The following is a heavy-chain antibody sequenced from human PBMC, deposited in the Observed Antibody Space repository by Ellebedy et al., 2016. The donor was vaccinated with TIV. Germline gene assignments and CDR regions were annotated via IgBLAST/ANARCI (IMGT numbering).Heavy chain of an antibody. CDR3: AGAMMIRGIIISYDAFDM. CDR2: MYHSGST. J-gene: IGHJ3*02. V-gene: IGHV4-38-2*01. D-gene: IGHD3-16*02. CDR1: GSSISSGYY. Sequence: MPSETLSLTCSVSGSSISSGYYWGWIRQPPGRGLEWIGSMYHSGSTYYNPSLTSLVAMSVDTSKSQFSLNLSSVTAADTAVYFSAGAMMIRGIIISYDAFDMWGQGTKVIVSS.